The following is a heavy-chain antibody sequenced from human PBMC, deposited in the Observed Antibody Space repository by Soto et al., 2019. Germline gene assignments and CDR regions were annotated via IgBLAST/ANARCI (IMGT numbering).Heavy chain of an antibody. D-gene: IGHD5-18*01. V-gene: IGHV4-34*01. CDR1: GGSFSGYY. Sequence: PSETLSLTCAVYGGSFSGYYWSWIRQPPGKGLEWIGEINHSGSTNYNPSLKSRVTISVDTSKNQFSLKLSSVTAADTAVYYCAREGYSYTRSLDYWGQVTLVTVSS. CDR2: INHSGST. J-gene: IGHJ4*02. CDR3: AREGYSYTRSLDY.